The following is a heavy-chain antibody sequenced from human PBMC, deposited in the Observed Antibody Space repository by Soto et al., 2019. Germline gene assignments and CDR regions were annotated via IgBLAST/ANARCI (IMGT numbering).Heavy chain of an antibody. CDR1: GFTFSSYA. J-gene: IGHJ4*02. CDR2: ISSNGGST. CDR3: ARARRWLQFRAPLDY. Sequence: GGSLRLSCSASGFTFSSYAMHWVRQAPGKGLEYVSAISSNGGSTYYADSVKGRFTISRDNSKNTLYLQMSSLRAEDTAVYYCARARRWLQFRAPLDYWGQGTLVTVSS. V-gene: IGHV3-64D*08. D-gene: IGHD5-12*01.